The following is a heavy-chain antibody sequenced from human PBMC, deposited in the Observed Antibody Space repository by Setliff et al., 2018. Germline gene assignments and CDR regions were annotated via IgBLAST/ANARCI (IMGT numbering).Heavy chain of an antibody. Sequence: SETLSLTCAVSGGSISSSNWWSWVRQPPGKGLEWIGEIYHSGSTNYKPSLKSRVTISVDKSKNQFSLKLSSVTAADTAVYYCAREGLTIFGVVIRRNYFDYWGQGTLVTVSS. V-gene: IGHV4-4*02. CDR3: AREGLTIFGVVIRRNYFDY. CDR2: IYHSGST. CDR1: GGSISSSNW. D-gene: IGHD3-3*01. J-gene: IGHJ4*02.